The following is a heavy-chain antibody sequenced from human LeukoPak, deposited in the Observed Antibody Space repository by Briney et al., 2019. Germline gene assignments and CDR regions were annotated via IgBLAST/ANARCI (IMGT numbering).Heavy chain of an antibody. V-gene: IGHV3-30*18. CDR3: AKDRLRFSPLGDAFDI. Sequence: GGSLRLSCAASGFTFSSYGMHWVRQAPGKGLEWVAVISYDGSNKYCADSVKGRFTISRDNSKNTLYLQMNSLRAEDTAVYYCAKDRLRFSPLGDAFDIWGQGTMVTVSS. D-gene: IGHD4-17*01. J-gene: IGHJ3*02. CDR1: GFTFSSYG. CDR2: ISYDGSNK.